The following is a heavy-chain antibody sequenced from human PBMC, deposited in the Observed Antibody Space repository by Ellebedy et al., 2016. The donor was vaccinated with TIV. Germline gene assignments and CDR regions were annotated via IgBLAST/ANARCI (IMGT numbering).Heavy chain of an antibody. CDR2: IIPILGIA. CDR3: ARGGYGVRGVIIGY. J-gene: IGHJ4*02. CDR1: GYTFTSYD. Sequence: ASVKVSCKASGYTFTSYDIDWVRQATGQGLEWMGWIIPILGIANYAQKFQGRVTMTRNTFISTAYMELSSLRSEDTAVYYCARGGYGVRGVIIGYWGQGTLVTVSS. V-gene: IGHV1-8*01. D-gene: IGHD3-10*01.